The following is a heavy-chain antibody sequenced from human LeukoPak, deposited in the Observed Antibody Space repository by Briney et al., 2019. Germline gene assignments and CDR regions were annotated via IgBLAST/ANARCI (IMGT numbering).Heavy chain of an antibody. V-gene: IGHV4-59*01. J-gene: IGHJ6*02. CDR2: IYYSGST. CDR3: AREGRYSSSWGYYYYGMDV. Sequence: SETLSLTCTVSGGSISSYYWSWIRQPPGKGLEGIGYIYYSGSTNYNPSLKSRVTISVDTSKNQFSLKLSSVTAADTAVYYCAREGRYSSSWGYYYYGMDVWGQGTTVTVSS. CDR1: GGSISSYY. D-gene: IGHD6-13*01.